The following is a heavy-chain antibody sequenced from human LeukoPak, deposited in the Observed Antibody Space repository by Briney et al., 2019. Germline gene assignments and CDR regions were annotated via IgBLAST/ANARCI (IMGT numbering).Heavy chain of an antibody. J-gene: IGHJ4*02. CDR1: GGSISSSNW. D-gene: IGHD3-22*01. CDR3: ARHYYDSSGYIGY. Sequence: SETLSLTCAVSGGSISSSNWWSWVRQPPGKGLEWIGEIYHSGSTNYCPSLKSRVTISVDTSKNQFSLKLSSVTAADTAVYYCARHYYDSSGYIGYWGQGTLVTVSS. V-gene: IGHV4-4*02. CDR2: IYHSGST.